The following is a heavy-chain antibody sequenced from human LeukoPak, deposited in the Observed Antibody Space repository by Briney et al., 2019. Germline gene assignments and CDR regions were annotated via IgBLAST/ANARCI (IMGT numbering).Heavy chain of an antibody. CDR2: MNPNSGNT. J-gene: IGHJ4*02. Sequence: ASVKVSCKASGYTFTNYDINWVRQATGQGLEWMGWMNPNSGNTGYAQKFQGRVTMTRNTSISTAYMELSSLRSEDTAVYYCARGWYSGYDWAFDYWGQGTLVTVSS. CDR3: ARGWYSGYDWAFDY. D-gene: IGHD5-12*01. V-gene: IGHV1-8*01. CDR1: GYTFTNYD.